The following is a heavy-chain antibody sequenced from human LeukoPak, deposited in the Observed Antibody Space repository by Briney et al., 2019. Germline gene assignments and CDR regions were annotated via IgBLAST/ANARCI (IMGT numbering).Heavy chain of an antibody. CDR3: AVADGGMDV. CDR1: GFTFSSYG. J-gene: IGHJ6*02. CDR2: IWYDGSNK. D-gene: IGHD6-19*01. V-gene: IGHV3-33*01. Sequence: GRSLRLSCAASGFTFSSYGMHWVRQAPGKGLEWVAVIWYDGSNKYYADSVKGRFTIFRDNSKNTLYLQMNSLRAEDTAVYYCAVADGGMDVWGQGTTVTVSS.